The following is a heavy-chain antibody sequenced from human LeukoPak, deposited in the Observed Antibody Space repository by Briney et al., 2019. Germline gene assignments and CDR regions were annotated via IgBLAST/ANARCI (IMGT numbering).Heavy chain of an antibody. V-gene: IGHV3-48*04. CDR1: GFAFSNYG. J-gene: IGHJ3*02. CDR2: ISSSGSTI. CDR3: ARGTTVKPGDAFDI. Sequence: GGSLRLSCAASGFAFSNYGMNWVRQAPGKGLEWVSYISSSGSTIYYADSVKGRFTISRDNAKNSLYLQMNSLRAEDTAVYYCARGTTVKPGDAFDIWGQGTMVTVSS. D-gene: IGHD4-17*01.